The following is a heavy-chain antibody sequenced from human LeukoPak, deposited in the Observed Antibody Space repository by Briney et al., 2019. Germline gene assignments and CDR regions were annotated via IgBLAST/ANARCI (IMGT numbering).Heavy chain of an antibody. CDR1: GYSFTSYW. Sequence: GESLKISCKGSGYSFTSYWIGWVRQMPGKGLEWMGIIHPGDSDTRYSPSFQGHVTISADKSIITAYLQWSSLKASDTAMYYCARRAEWLLARPFDYWGQGTLVTVSS. V-gene: IGHV5-51*01. CDR3: ARRAEWLLARPFDY. D-gene: IGHD3-3*01. J-gene: IGHJ4*02. CDR2: IHPGDSDT.